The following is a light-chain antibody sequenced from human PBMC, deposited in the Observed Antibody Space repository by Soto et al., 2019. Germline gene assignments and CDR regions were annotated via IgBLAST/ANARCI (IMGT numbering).Light chain of an antibody. Sequence: EIVMTQSPATVPVSPGEGVTLTCRASQSVSTRLAWYQQKPGKAPKLLIYGASSRATGVPTRFSGSRSGAEFTLTINSLQSEDFAVYYCQPYNSYRLTFGGGTKVDIK. CDR3: QPYNSYRLT. V-gene: IGKV3-15*01. CDR2: GAS. CDR1: QSVSTR. J-gene: IGKJ4*01.